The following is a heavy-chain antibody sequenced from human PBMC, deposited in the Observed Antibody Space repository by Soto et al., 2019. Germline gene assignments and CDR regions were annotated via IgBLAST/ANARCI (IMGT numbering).Heavy chain of an antibody. D-gene: IGHD2-15*01. V-gene: IGHV1-46*01. Sequence: ASVKVSCKASGYTFTSYYMHWVRQAPGQGLEWMGIINPSGGSTSYAQKFQGRVTMTRDTSTSTVYMELSSLRSEDTAVYYCARDVAVDSHPEYFQHWGPVTLVTVSS. CDR1: GYTFTSYY. CDR2: INPSGGST. J-gene: IGHJ1*01. CDR3: ARDVAVDSHPEYFQH.